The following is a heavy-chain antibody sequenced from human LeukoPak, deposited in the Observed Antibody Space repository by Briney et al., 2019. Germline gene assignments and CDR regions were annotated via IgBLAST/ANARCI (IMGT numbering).Heavy chain of an antibody. CDR2: IIPIFGTA. Sequence: SVKLSCKASGGTFSSYAISWVRQAPAQGHEWMGAIIPIFGTANHAQKFQGRVTITANESTSTDYMELSSLRSEDTAVYYCARGNYDILTDSLDYWGQGTLVTVSS. CDR3: ARGNYDILTDSLDY. CDR1: GGTFSSYA. J-gene: IGHJ4*02. D-gene: IGHD3-9*01. V-gene: IGHV1-69*13.